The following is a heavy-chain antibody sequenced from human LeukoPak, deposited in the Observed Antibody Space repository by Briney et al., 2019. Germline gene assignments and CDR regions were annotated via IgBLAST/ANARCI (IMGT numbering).Heavy chain of an antibody. V-gene: IGHV1-2*06. J-gene: IGHJ4*02. CDR2: INPNSGGT. Sequence: ASVKVSCKAAGYTFTGYYMFWVRQAPGQGLEWMGRINPNSGGTNYAQKFQGRVTMTRDTSVSTAYMELSRLRSDDTAVYYCARASPNWGCFDYWGQGTLVTVSS. CDR1: GYTFTGYY. CDR3: ARASPNWGCFDY. D-gene: IGHD7-27*01.